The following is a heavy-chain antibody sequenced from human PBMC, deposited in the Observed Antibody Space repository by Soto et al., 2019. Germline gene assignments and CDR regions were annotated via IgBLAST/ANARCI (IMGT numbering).Heavy chain of an antibody. J-gene: IGHJ5*02. D-gene: IGHD2-21*01. CDR2: IDGSGGIT. V-gene: IGHV3-23*01. CDR3: VKNSCWCNT. CDR1: GFTFGTTD. Sequence: QLLQSGGGLVQPGGSLTLSCAASGFTFGTTDMSWVRQAPGEGLEWVSTIDGSGGITYYADSVKGRFTISRDNSRNTVYLQRNSLRGDDTALYYCVKNSCWCNTWGQGALVTVSS.